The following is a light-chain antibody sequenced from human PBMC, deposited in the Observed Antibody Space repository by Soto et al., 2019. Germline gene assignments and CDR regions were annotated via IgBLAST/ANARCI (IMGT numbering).Light chain of an antibody. CDR1: QSFRGL. CDR3: HQRQSWPRT. Sequence: PVERATLYCRASQSFRGLLAWYQQKPGQAPRLLIYYTSNRATGIPARFSGSGSGTDFTLTISSLAPEDFAIYYCHQRQSWPRTFGQGTKVDIK. V-gene: IGKV3-11*01. J-gene: IGKJ1*01. CDR2: YTS.